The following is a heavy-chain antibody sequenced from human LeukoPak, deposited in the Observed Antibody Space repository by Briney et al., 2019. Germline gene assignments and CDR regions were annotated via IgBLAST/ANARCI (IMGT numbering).Heavy chain of an antibody. Sequence: PSETLSLTCTVSGGSISSGSYYWSWIRQPAGKGLEWIGRIYTSGSTNYNPSLKSRVTISVDTSKNQFSLKLSSVTAADTAVYYCARGHDFSAFDIWGQGTMVTVSS. CDR1: GGSISSGSYY. V-gene: IGHV4-61*02. J-gene: IGHJ3*02. CDR3: ARGHDFSAFDI. D-gene: IGHD3-3*01. CDR2: IYTSGST.